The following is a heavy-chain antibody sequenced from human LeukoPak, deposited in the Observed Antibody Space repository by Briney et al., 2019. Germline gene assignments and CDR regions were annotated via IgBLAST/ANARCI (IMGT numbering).Heavy chain of an antibody. D-gene: IGHD3-10*02. V-gene: IGHV3-66*01. Sequence: GGSLRLSCAASGFTVSSNYMSWVRQAPGKGLEWVSVIYSGGNTYYAKSVKDRFTIYRDNSKNTLYLQMNSLRAEDTAVYYCARDRPTSGDEKDYYYGMDVWGQGTMVTVSS. J-gene: IGHJ6*02. CDR1: GFTVSSNY. CDR3: ARDRPTSGDEKDYYYGMDV. CDR2: IYSGGNT.